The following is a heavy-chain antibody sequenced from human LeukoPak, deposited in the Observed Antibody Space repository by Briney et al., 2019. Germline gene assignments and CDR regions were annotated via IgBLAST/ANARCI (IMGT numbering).Heavy chain of an antibody. D-gene: IGHD4-17*01. Sequence: ASVKVSCKASGYTFTGCYIRWVRQAPGQGLEWMGWINPNSGDTKYAQKFQGRVTMTRDTSISTAYMELSRLRSDDTAIYYCANNWAGDSGYWGQGTLVTVSS. V-gene: IGHV1-2*02. CDR3: ANNWAGDSGY. CDR1: GYTFTGCY. CDR2: INPNSGDT. J-gene: IGHJ4*02.